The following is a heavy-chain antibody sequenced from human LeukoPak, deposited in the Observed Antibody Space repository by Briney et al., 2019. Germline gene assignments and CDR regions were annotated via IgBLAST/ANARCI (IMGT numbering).Heavy chain of an antibody. Sequence: ASVKVSCKASGYTFTSYYMHWVRQAPGQGLEWMGIINPSGGSTSYAQKFQGRVTMTRDTSISTAYMELSRLRSDDTAVYYCARSATRDAFDIWGQGTMVTVSS. CDR3: ARSATRDAFDI. CDR2: INPSGGST. CDR1: GYTFTSYY. V-gene: IGHV1-46*01. J-gene: IGHJ3*02. D-gene: IGHD4-11*01.